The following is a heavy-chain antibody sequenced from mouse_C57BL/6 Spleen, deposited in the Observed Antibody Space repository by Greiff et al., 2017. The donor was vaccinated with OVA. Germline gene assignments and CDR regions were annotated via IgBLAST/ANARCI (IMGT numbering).Heavy chain of an antibody. J-gene: IGHJ3*01. CDR3: ARNPQDGYYEAWFAY. CDR1: GYTFTSYW. CDR2: INPSNGGT. D-gene: IGHD2-3*01. V-gene: IGHV1-53*01. Sequence: QVQLQQPGTELVKPGASVKLSCKASGYTFTSYWMHWVKQRPGQGLEWIGNINPSNGGTNYNEKFKSKATLTVDKSSSTAYMQLSSLTSEYSAVYYCARNPQDGYYEAWFAYWGQGTLVTVSA.